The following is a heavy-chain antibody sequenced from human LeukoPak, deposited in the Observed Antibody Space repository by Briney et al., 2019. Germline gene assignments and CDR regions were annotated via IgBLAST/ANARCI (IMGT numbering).Heavy chain of an antibody. CDR2: IYNGDDA. V-gene: IGHV3-53*01. Sequence: PGGSLRLSCAASGFAVSSEYMSWVRQAPGKGLEWVSVIYNGDDAYYADSVKGRFTISRDISKNTIYLQMNILRAEDTAVYYCARDWFGDGYYFDYWGQGSLVTVSS. D-gene: IGHD3-10*01. CDR3: ARDWFGDGYYFDY. J-gene: IGHJ4*02. CDR1: GFAVSSEY.